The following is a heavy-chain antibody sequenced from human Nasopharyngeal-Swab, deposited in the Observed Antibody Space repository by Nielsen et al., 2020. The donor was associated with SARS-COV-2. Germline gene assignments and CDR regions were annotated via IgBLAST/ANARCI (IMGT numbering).Heavy chain of an antibody. CDR2: INHSGST. V-gene: IGHV4-34*01. CDR3: ARLSYYSGMDV. J-gene: IGHJ6*02. CDR1: GGSISSYY. Sequence: SETLSLTCTVSGGSISSYYWSWIRQPPGKGLEWIGEINHSGSTNYNPSLKSRVTISVDTSKNQFSLTLTSVTAADTAVYYCARLSYYSGMDVWGQGTTVTVS.